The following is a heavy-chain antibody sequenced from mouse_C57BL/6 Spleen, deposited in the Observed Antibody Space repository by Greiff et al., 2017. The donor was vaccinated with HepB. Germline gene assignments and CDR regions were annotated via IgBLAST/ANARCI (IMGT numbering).Heavy chain of an antibody. Sequence: QVQLQQSGAELARPGASVKMSCKASGYTFTSYTLHWVKQRPGQGLEWIGYINPSSGYTKYNQKFKDKATLTADKSSSTAYMQLSSLTSEDSAVYYCARSGFNYYGLDYWGQGTTLTVSS. CDR1: GYTFTSYT. CDR3: ARSGFNYYGLDY. J-gene: IGHJ2*01. D-gene: IGHD1-1*01. CDR2: INPSSGYT. V-gene: IGHV1-4*01.